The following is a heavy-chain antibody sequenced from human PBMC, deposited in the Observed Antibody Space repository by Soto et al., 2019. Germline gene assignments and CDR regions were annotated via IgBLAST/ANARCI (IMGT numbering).Heavy chain of an antibody. J-gene: IGHJ4*02. D-gene: IGHD3-3*01. CDR2: ISYDGSNK. CDR3: AKAALRFLEWFVHLDY. V-gene: IGHV3-30*18. Sequence: GGSLRLSCAASGFTFSSYGMHWVRQAPGKGLEWVAVISYDGSNKYYADSVKGRFTISRDNSKNTLYLQMNSLRAEDTAVYYCAKAALRFLEWFVHLDYWGQGTLVTVSS. CDR1: GFTFSSYG.